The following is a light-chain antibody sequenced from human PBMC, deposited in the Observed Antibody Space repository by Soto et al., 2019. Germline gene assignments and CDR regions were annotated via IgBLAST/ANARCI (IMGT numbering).Light chain of an antibody. CDR1: QGIGDR. CDR3: QQAYSFPLP. V-gene: IGKV1-12*01. CDR2: SAS. J-gene: IGKJ4*01. Sequence: DIQITQSPSSVSASVGDRVTITCRASQGIGDRLAWYQQKPGRAPTLLIYSASSLLRGVPSRVSGSGSGTDFTLTISSLQADDFATYLCQQAYSFPLPFGGGTKVEIK.